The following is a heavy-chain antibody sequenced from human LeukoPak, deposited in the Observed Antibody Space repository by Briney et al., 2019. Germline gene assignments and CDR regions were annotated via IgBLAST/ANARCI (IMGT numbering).Heavy chain of an antibody. CDR2: IYYSGST. J-gene: IGHJ4*02. CDR1: GGSISSGDYY. D-gene: IGHD2-2*01. CDR3: ARDGGSIPAATAFDY. Sequence: SETLSLTCTVSGGSISSGDYYWSWIRQPPGKGLEWIGYIYYSGSTYYNPSLKSRVTISVDTSKNQFSLKLSSVTAADTAVYYCARDGGSIPAATAFDYWGRGTLVTVSS. V-gene: IGHV4-30-4*01.